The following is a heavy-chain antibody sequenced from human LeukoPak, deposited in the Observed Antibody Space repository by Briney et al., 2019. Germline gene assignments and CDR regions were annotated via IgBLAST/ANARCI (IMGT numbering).Heavy chain of an antibody. V-gene: IGHV3-23*01. CDR1: GFTFSSYA. J-gene: IGHJ4*02. CDR2: ISGSGGST. CDR3: ARHGGGSSWRQPFDY. Sequence: GGSLRLSCAASGFTFSSYAMSWVRQAPGKGLEWVSAISGSGGSTYYADSVKGRFTISRDNSKITLYLQMNSLRAEDTAVYYCARHGGGSSWRQPFDYWGQGTLVTVSS. D-gene: IGHD6-13*01.